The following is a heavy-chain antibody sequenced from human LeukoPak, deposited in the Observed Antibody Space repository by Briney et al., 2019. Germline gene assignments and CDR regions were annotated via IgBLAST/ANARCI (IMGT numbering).Heavy chain of an antibody. J-gene: IGHJ4*02. CDR1: GFTFSSYW. CDR3: ARGVRGTDLMNY. V-gene: IGHV3-74*01. Sequence: PGGSLRLSCAASGFTFSSYWMHWVRQAPGKGLVWVSRINSDGSSTSYADSVKGRFTISRDNAKNTLYLQMNSLRAEDTAVYYCARGVRGTDLMNYWGRGTLVTVSS. CDR2: INSDGSST. D-gene: IGHD2-8*01.